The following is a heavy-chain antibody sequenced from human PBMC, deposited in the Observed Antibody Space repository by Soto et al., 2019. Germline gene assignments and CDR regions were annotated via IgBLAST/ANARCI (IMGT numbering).Heavy chain of an antibody. CDR3: EPLDFVFDY. J-gene: IGHJ4*02. D-gene: IGHD2-15*01. V-gene: IGHV3-33*01. CDR2: IWYDGSNK. CDR1: GFTFSSYG. Sequence: QVQLVESGGGVVQPGRSLRLSCAASGFTFSSYGMHWVRQAPGKGLEWVAVIWYDGSNKYYADSVKGRFTISRDNSKNTYYCARDRRYCSGGSCYSVEPLDFVFDYWGQGTLVTVSS.